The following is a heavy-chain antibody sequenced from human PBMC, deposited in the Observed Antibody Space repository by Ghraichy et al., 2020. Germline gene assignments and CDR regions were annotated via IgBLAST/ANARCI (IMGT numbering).Heavy chain of an antibody. CDR2: ISSSGTTT. Sequence: GGSLRLSCAASGFTFSSYSMNWVRQAPGKGLEWVSFISSSGTTTYYADSVKGRFTISRDNAKNSLFLQMNSLRADDTAVYYCARRSGSYFFDYWGQGTLVTVSS. CDR3: ARRSGSYFFDY. V-gene: IGHV3-48*04. D-gene: IGHD1-26*01. CDR1: GFTFSSYS. J-gene: IGHJ4*02.